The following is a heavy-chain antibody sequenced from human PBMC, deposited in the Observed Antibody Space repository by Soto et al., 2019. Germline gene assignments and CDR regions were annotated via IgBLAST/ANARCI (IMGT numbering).Heavy chain of an antibody. V-gene: IGHV1-2*04. CDR1: GYTFTGYY. D-gene: IGHD6-13*01. CDR3: AKDEGRSSSWYFGLYGMDV. CDR2: INPNSGGT. J-gene: IGHJ6*02. Sequence: ASVKVSCKASGYTFTGYYMHWVRQAPGQGLEWMGWINPNSGGTNYAQKFQGWVTMTRDTSISTAYMELSRLRSDDTAVYYCAKDEGRSSSWYFGLYGMDVWGQGTTVTVSS.